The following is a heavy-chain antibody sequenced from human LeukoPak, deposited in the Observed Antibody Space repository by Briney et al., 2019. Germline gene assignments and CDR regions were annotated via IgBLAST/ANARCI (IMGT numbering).Heavy chain of an antibody. CDR1: GFTFSNYG. D-gene: IGHD3-10*01. V-gene: IGHV3-30*02. J-gene: IGHJ5*02. CDR3: ARARKSGGITMIRGVKDRGWFDP. CDR2: IRYDRSIN. Sequence: QAGGSLRLSCAASGFTFSNYGMHWVRQAPGKGLEWVAFIRYDRSINYYADSVKGRFTISRDNAKNSLYLQMNSLRAEDTAVYYCARARKSGGITMIRGVKDRGWFDPWGQGTLVTVSS.